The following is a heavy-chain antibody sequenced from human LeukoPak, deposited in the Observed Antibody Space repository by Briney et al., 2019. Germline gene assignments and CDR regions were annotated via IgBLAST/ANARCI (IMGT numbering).Heavy chain of an antibody. J-gene: IGHJ6*04. Sequence: SETLSLTCSVSGGSMTNNHYYWGRNRQSPGKGLEWIGSMYYSGAGENNPSLNSRVTNTLDMSKKQFSLRPSSSTAADSAVDYCAINRRGRRVAVWGNGTTVTVSS. CDR1: GGSMTNNHYY. D-gene: IGHD1-14*01. CDR3: AINRRGRRVAV. CDR2: MYYSGAG. V-gene: IGHV4-39*01.